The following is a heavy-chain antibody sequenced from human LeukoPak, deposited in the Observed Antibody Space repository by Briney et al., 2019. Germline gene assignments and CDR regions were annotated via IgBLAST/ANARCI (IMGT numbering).Heavy chain of an antibody. CDR2: INPNSGGT. D-gene: IGHD6-13*01. Sequence: ASVKVSCKAYGYTFTGYYMHWVRQAPGQGLEWMGWINPNSGGTNYAQKFQGWVTMTRDTSISTAYMELSRLRSDDTAVYYCARSHHAYSLYYFDYWGQGTLVTVSS. CDR1: GYTFTGYY. J-gene: IGHJ4*02. CDR3: ARSHHAYSLYYFDY. V-gene: IGHV1-2*04.